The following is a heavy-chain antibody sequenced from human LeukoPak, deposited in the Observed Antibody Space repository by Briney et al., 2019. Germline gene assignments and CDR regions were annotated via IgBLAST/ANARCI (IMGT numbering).Heavy chain of an antibody. CDR1: GFTFSSYA. D-gene: IGHD3-9*01. CDR3: ARAHYDILTGFYYYYYYMDV. J-gene: IGHJ6*03. CDR2: ISGSGDTT. Sequence: PGGSLRLSCAASGFTFSSYAMTWVRQAPGKGPEWVSVISGSGDTTYYADSVKGRFTISRDNTKNSLYLQMNSLRAEDTAVYYCARAHYDILTGFYYYYYYMDVWGKGTTVTVSS. V-gene: IGHV3-23*01.